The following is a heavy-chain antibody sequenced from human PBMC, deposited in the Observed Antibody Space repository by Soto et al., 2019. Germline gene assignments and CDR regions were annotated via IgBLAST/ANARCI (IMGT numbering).Heavy chain of an antibody. Sequence: QMQLVQSGPEVKKPGTSVKDSCKASGFTFTSSAVQWVRQARGQRVEWIGWIVVGSGNTNYAQKFQQRVTNTSEMSTNTTYLGLSSLRTEDKAVYYCAARSGYVGVLGEYYFDYCGQGTLVTVSS. D-gene: IGHD5-12*01. CDR2: IVVGSGNT. J-gene: IGHJ4*02. V-gene: IGHV1-58*01. CDR3: AARSGYVGVLGEYYFDY. CDR1: GFTFTSSA.